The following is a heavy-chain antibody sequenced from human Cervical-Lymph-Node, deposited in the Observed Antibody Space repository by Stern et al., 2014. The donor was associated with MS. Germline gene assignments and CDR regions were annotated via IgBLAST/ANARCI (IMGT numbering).Heavy chain of an antibody. J-gene: IGHJ4*02. V-gene: IGHV3-23*04. D-gene: IGHD6-19*01. CDR2: ISGSDGST. CDR3: AKVYGSGPFDY. CDR1: GFTFSSYA. Sequence: DVHLVEYGGTLVQPGGSLRLSCAASGFTFSSYAMSWVRQAPGKGLEWVSVISGSDGSTFYADSVKGRFTISRDNSKNTLFLQMNSLRAEDTAVYYCAKVYGSGPFDYWGQGTLVTVSS.